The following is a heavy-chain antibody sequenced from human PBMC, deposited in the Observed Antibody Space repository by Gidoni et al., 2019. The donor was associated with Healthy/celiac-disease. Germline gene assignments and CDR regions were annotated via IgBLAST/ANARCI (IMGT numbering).Heavy chain of an antibody. D-gene: IGHD6-13*01. J-gene: IGHJ4*02. CDR2: IIPILGIA. Sequence: QVQLVQSGAEVKKPGSSVKVSCKASGGTFSSYTISWVRQAPGQGLEWMGRIIPILGIANYAQKFQGRVTITADKSTSTAYMELSSLRSEDTAVYYCARDRGFGLLEPGHIAAAGKLDYWGQGTLVTVSS. CDR1: GGTFSSYT. CDR3: ARDRGFGLLEPGHIAAAGKLDY. V-gene: IGHV1-69*08.